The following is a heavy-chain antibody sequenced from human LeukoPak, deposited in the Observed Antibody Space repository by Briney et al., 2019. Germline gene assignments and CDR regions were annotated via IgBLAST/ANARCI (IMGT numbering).Heavy chain of an antibody. V-gene: IGHV1-2*02. CDR3: ARGGWGNDYGDNLKADY. CDR2: INPNSGGT. J-gene: IGHJ4*02. Sequence: GASVKVSCKASGYTFTGYYMHWVRQAPGQGLEWMGWINPNSGGTNYAQKFQGRVTMTRDTSISTAYMELSRLRSDDTAVFYCARGGWGNDYGDNLKADYWGQGTLVTVSS. D-gene: IGHD4-17*01. CDR1: GYTFTGYY.